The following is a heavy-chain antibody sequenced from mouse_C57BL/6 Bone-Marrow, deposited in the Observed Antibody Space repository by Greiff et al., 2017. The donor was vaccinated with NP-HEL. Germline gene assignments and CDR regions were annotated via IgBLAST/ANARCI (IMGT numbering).Heavy chain of an antibody. Sequence: EVKLLESGPGLVKPSQSLSLTCSVTGYSITSGYYWNWIRQFPGNKLEWMGYISYDGSNNYNPSLKNRISITRDTSKNQFFLKLNSVTTEDTATYYCARGHYSNYDYWGQGTTLTVSS. CDR2: ISYDGSN. V-gene: IGHV3-6*01. D-gene: IGHD2-5*01. CDR1: GYSITSGYY. CDR3: ARGHYSNYDY. J-gene: IGHJ2*01.